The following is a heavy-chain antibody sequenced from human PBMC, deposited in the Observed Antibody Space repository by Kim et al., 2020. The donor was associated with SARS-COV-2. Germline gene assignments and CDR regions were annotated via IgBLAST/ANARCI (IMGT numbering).Heavy chain of an antibody. V-gene: IGHV4-34*01. CDR3: ARAVEQWLLKWYYFDY. CDR2: INHSGST. D-gene: IGHD6-19*01. J-gene: IGHJ4*02. CDR1: GGSFSGYY. Sequence: SETLSLTCAVYGGSFSGYYWSWIRQPPGKGLEWIGEINHSGSTNYNPSLKSRVTISVDTSKNQFSLKLSSVTAADTAVYYCARAVEQWLLKWYYFDYWGQGTLVTVSS.